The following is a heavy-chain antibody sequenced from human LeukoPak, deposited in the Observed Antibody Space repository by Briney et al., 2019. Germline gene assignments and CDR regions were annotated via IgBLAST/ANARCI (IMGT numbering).Heavy chain of an antibody. J-gene: IGHJ6*02. Sequence: GGSLRLSCVASGFTVSSNYMSWVRQAPGKGLEWVSVIYSGGSTYYADSVEGRFTISRDNSKNTLYLQMNSLRAEDTAVYYCARIAIRSHYYGMDVWGQGTTVTVSS. CDR3: ARIAIRSHYYGMDV. V-gene: IGHV3-53*01. D-gene: IGHD3-10*01. CDR1: GFTVSSNY. CDR2: IYSGGST.